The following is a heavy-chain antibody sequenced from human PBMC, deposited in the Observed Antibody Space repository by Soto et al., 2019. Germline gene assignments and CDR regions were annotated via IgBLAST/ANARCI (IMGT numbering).Heavy chain of an antibody. Sequence: ASVKVSCKASGYTFTSYAMHWVRQAPGQRLEWMGWISAGNGYTKYSQKFQGRVSITRDTSASTAYMELSSLRSEDTAVYYCARLYVSSWSTHFDYWGQGTLVTVS. CDR3: ARLYVSSWSTHFDY. CDR1: GYTFTSYA. CDR2: ISAGNGYT. J-gene: IGHJ4*02. V-gene: IGHV1-3*01. D-gene: IGHD6-13*01.